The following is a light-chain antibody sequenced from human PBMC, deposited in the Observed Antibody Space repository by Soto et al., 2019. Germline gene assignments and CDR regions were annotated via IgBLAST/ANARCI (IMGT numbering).Light chain of an antibody. CDR1: QSISNY. Sequence: DIQMTQSPSSLSASIGDRVTITCRAGQSISNYLNWYQQKPGKAPNLLIYAASRLESGAPSRFSGSGSGTDFTLTISSLQPEDFATYYCQESDAFPYTFGGGTKVDIK. V-gene: IGKV1-39*01. CDR2: AAS. CDR3: QESDAFPYT. J-gene: IGKJ4*01.